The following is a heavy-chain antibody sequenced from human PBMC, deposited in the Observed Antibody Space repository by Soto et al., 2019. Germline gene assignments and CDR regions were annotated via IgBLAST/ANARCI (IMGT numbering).Heavy chain of an antibody. CDR1: GFTFSDHY. D-gene: IGHD4-17*01. V-gene: IGHV3-72*01. CDR2: TRNKANSYTT. CDR3: ARNYGDYTSGYYYYYMDV. J-gene: IGHJ6*03. Sequence: PGGSLRLSCAASGFTFSDHYMDWVRQAPGKGLEWVGRTRNKANSYTTEYAASVKGRFTISRDDSKNSLYLQMNSLKTEDTAVYYCARNYGDYTSGYYYYYMDVWGKGTTVTVSS.